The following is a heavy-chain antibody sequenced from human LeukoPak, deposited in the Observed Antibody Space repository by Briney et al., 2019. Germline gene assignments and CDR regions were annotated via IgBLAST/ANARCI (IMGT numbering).Heavy chain of an antibody. CDR1: GFTFSSYW. CDR3: ARDGRGRGYSGYGSQYYFDY. J-gene: IGHJ4*02. Sequence: PGGSLRLSCAASGFTFSSYWMSWVRQAPGKGLEWVANIKQDGSEKYYVDSVKGRFTISRDNAKNSLYLQMNSLRAEDTAVYYCARDGRGRGYSGYGSQYYFDYWGQGTLVTVSS. D-gene: IGHD5-12*01. V-gene: IGHV3-7*01. CDR2: IKQDGSEK.